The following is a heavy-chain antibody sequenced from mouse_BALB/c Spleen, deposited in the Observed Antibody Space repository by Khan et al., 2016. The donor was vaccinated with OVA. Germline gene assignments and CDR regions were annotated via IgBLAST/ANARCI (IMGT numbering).Heavy chain of an antibody. CDR2: IYPGNSET. CDR3: TRAGYGAFAY. V-gene: IGHV1-5*01. CDR1: GYSFTDYW. Sequence: VQLKQSGTILARPGASVKMSCKASGYSFTDYWLHWVKQRPGQGLEWIGGIYPGNSETKYNQKFKGNARLTAVTSASTANMNLSSLTNEDAADYYCTRAGYGAFAYWGQGTLVTVSA. J-gene: IGHJ3*01. D-gene: IGHD1-1*01.